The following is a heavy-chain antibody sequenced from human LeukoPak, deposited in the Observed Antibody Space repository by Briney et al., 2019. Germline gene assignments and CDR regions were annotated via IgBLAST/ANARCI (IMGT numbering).Heavy chain of an antibody. CDR3: ARDRRTYYYDSSGPTYFDL. CDR2: IIPIFGTA. Sequence: GSSVKVSCKASGGTFSSYAISWVRQAPGQGLEWMGGIIPIFGTANYAQKFQGRVTITADESTSTAYMELSSLRSEDTAVYYCARDRRTYYYDSSGPTYFDLWGRGTLVTVSS. CDR1: GGTFSSYA. D-gene: IGHD3-22*01. V-gene: IGHV1-69*01. J-gene: IGHJ2*01.